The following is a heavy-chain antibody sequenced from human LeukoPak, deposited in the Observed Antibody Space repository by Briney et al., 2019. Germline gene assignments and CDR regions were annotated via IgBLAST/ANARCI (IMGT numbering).Heavy chain of an antibody. D-gene: IGHD3-9*01. CDR1: GGTFSSYA. CDR3: ARVRPATGYPDY. V-gene: IGHV1-69*04. Sequence: ASVKVSCKASGGTFSSYAISWVRQAPGQGLEWMGRIIPILGIANYAQKFQGRVTITADKSTSTAYMELSSLRSEDTAVYYCARVRPATGYPDYWGQGTLVTVSS. CDR2: IIPILGIA. J-gene: IGHJ4*02.